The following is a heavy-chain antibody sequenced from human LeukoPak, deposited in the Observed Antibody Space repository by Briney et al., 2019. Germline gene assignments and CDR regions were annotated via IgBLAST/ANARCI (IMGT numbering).Heavy chain of an antibody. Sequence: SETLSLTCAVYGGSFSGYYWSWIRQPPGKGLEWIGEINHSGSTNYNPSLKSRVTISVDTSKNQFSLKLSSVTAADTAVYYCASSRGVRGVRFDYWGQGTLVTVSS. CDR1: GGSFSGYY. D-gene: IGHD3-10*01. V-gene: IGHV4-34*01. CDR3: ASSRGVRGVRFDY. CDR2: INHSGST. J-gene: IGHJ4*02.